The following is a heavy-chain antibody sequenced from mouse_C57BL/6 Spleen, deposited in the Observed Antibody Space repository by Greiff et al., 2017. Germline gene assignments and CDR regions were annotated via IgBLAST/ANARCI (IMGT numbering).Heavy chain of an antibody. D-gene: IGHD4-1*01. V-gene: IGHV1-18*01. Sequence: EVQLQQSGPELVKPGASVKIPCKASGYTFTDYNMEWVKQSHGKSLEWIGDINPNNGGTIYNQKFKGKATLTVDKSSSTAYMELRSLTSEDTAVYYCARALTGTGYFDVWGTGTTVTVSS. CDR3: ARALTGTGYFDV. CDR1: GYTFTDYN. J-gene: IGHJ1*03. CDR2: INPNNGGT.